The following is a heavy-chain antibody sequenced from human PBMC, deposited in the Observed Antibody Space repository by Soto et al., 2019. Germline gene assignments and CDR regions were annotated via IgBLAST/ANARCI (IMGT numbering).Heavy chain of an antibody. CDR1: GGSFSGYY. Sequence: SETLSLTCAVYGGSFSGYYWTWIRQPPGTGLEWIGEINHSGSTNYNPSLKSRVTISVDTSKNQFSLKLTSVTAADTAVYFCARVKGYTYGYDPRYYFDYWGQGTLVTV. CDR2: INHSGST. CDR3: ARVKGYTYGYDPRYYFDY. D-gene: IGHD5-18*01. V-gene: IGHV4-34*01. J-gene: IGHJ4*02.